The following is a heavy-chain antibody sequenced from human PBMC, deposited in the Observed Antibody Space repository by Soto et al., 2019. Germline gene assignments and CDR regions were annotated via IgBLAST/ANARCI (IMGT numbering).Heavy chain of an antibody. CDR1: GYGFTTYG. CDR3: ARGRYGDY. CDR2: ISAHNGNT. Sequence: QVHLVQSGAEVKKPGASVKVSCKGSGYGFTTYGITWVRQAPGQGLEWMAWISAHNGNTNYAQKLQGRVTVTRDTATSTAERGRRSVRSDDRAVYYCARGRYGDYWGQGALVTVSS. D-gene: IGHD1-1*01. J-gene: IGHJ4*02. V-gene: IGHV1-18*01.